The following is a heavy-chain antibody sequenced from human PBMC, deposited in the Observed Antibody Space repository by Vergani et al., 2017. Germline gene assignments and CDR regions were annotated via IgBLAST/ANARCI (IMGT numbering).Heavy chain of an antibody. V-gene: IGHV1-18*01. Sequence: QVQLVQSGAEVKKPGSSVKVSCKASGGTFSSYTISWVRQAPGQGLEWLGWISAYNGNTNYAQKLQGRVTMTTDTSTSTAYLELRSLRSDDTAVYYCARDPIVGATRNAFDIWGQGTMVTVSS. CDR1: GGTFSSYT. CDR2: ISAYNGNT. CDR3: ARDPIVGATRNAFDI. J-gene: IGHJ3*02. D-gene: IGHD1-26*01.